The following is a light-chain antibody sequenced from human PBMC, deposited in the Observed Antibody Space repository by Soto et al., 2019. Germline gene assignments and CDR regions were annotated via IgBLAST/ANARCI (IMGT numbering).Light chain of an antibody. CDR3: QQYNNWPPWT. CDR1: QSVSSN. V-gene: IGKV3-15*01. Sequence: EIVMTQSPATLSVSPGERATLSCRASQSVSSNLSWYQQKPGQAPRLLIYGASTRATGIPARFSGSGSGTELTLTLSSLQSEDSAVYNCQQYNNWPPWTFGQGTKVEIK. J-gene: IGKJ1*01. CDR2: GAS.